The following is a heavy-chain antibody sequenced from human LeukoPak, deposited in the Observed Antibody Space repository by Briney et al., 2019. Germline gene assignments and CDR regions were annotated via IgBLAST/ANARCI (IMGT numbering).Heavy chain of an antibody. CDR1: GGSFSGYY. CDR3: ASLRTYGSGSYYDFDY. J-gene: IGHJ4*02. V-gene: IGHV4-34*01. CDR2: INHSGST. Sequence: PSETLSLTCAVYGGSFSGYYWSWIRQPPGKGLEWIGEINHSGSTNYNPSLKSRVTISVDTSKNQFSLKLSSVTAADTAVYYCASLRTYGSGSYYDFDYWGQGTLVTVSS. D-gene: IGHD3-10*01.